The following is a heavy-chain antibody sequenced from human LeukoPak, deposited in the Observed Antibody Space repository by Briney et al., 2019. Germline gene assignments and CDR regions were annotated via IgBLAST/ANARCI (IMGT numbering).Heavy chain of an antibody. V-gene: IGHV3-21*01. Sequence: KPGGSLRLSCAASGFTFSSYSMNWVRQAPGKGLEWVSSISSSSSYIYYADSLKGRFTISRDNAKNSLYLQMNSLRAEDTAVYYCARGGYSSGMPSDWGQGTLVTVSS. J-gene: IGHJ4*02. CDR2: ISSSSSYI. CDR1: GFTFSSYS. CDR3: ARGGYSSGMPSD. D-gene: IGHD2-15*01.